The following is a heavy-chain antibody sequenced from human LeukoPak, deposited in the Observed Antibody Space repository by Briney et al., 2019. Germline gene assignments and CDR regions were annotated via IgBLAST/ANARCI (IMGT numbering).Heavy chain of an antibody. D-gene: IGHD1-26*01. J-gene: IGHJ4*01. Sequence: GGSLRLSCAASGFTCTNAWMTWVRQAPGKELEWVGRIKSKTDGTTTDYAAPVKGRFTISRDDSKNTLYLQMTSLKTEHTAVYYCTASGGSSRFDYWGHGTLVTVSS. CDR2: IKSKTDGTTT. CDR1: GFTCTNAW. V-gene: IGHV3-15*01. CDR3: TASGGSSRFDY.